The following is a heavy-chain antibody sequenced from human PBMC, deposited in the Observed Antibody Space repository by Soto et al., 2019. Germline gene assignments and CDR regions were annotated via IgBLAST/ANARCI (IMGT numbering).Heavy chain of an antibody. D-gene: IGHD2-2*01. J-gene: IGHJ4*02. Sequence: PSETLSLTCTVSGGSITSSNYHWGWSRQPPGKGLEWIATIYYSGNTYYNPSLKSRVTMSMDASKNQFSLTLSSVAVADTAVYYCSRLTNARPGDDWGQGTLVTVSS. V-gene: IGHV4-39*01. CDR1: GGSITSSNYH. CDR2: IYYSGNT. CDR3: SRLTNARPGDD.